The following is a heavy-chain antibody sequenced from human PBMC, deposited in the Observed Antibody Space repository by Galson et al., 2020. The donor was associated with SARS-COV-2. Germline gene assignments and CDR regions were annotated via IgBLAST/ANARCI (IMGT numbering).Heavy chain of an antibody. D-gene: IGHD5-12*01. CDR3: ATGGGGGYDLGAFDV. J-gene: IGHJ3*01. Sequence: GESLKISCAGSEFTFSSYEMSWVRQAPGKGLEWVSYITTGGRTIYYADSVKGRFTISRDNAKNSLYLQMNSLRAEDTAVYYCATGGGGGYDLGAFDVWGQGTMVTVSS. CDR2: ITTGGRTI. V-gene: IGHV3-48*03. CDR1: EFTFSSYE.